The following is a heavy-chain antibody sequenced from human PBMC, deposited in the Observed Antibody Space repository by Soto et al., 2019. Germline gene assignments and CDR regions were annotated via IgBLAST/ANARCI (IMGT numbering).Heavy chain of an antibody. CDR1: GFTFDDYA. Sequence: GGSLRLSCAASGFTFDDYAMHWVRQAPGKGLEWVSGISWNSGSIGYADSVKGRFTISRDKAKNSLYLQMNSLRAEDTAVYYCARDPQATIVLSFDPWGQGTLVTVSS. J-gene: IGHJ5*02. CDR3: ARDPQATIVLSFDP. D-gene: IGHD2-8*01. V-gene: IGHV3-9*01. CDR2: ISWNSGSI.